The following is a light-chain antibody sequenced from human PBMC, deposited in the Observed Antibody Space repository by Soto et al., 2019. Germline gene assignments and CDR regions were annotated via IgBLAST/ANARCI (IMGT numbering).Light chain of an antibody. J-gene: IGLJ1*01. V-gene: IGLV2-23*01. CDR2: EGS. CDR3: CSYAGSSTYV. Sequence: QSVLTQPASVSGSPGQSITISCTGTNSDVGGYNFVSWYQQHPDKAPKVIIYEGSKRPSGVSNRFSGSKSGNTASLTISGLQAEDEADYYCCSYAGSSTYVFXTGTKGTVL. CDR1: NSDVGGYNF.